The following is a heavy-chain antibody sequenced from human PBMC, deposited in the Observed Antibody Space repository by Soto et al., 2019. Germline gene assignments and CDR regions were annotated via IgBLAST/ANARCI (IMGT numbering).Heavy chain of an antibody. CDR2: IYPGDSDT. Sequence: PGESLKISCKGSGYSFTSYWIGWVRQMPGKGLEWMGIIYPGDSDTRYSPSFQGQVTISADKSISTAYLQWSSLKASDTAMYYWARRGKAVDYNYYGMDVGGQGTTVTVSS. CDR1: GYSFTSYW. V-gene: IGHV5-51*01. CDR3: ARRGKAVDYNYYGMDV. D-gene: IGHD6-19*01. J-gene: IGHJ6*02.